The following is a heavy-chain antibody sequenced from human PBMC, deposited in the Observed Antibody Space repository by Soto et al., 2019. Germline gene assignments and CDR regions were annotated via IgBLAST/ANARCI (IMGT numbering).Heavy chain of an antibody. V-gene: IGHV2-5*02. CDR1: GFSLSTSGVG. Sequence: QITLKESGPTLVKPTQTLTLTCTFSGFSLSTSGVGVGWIRQPPGKALEWLALIYWDDDKRYSPSLKSRLTITKDTSKNQVVLTMTNMDPVDTATYYCAHLYSYGFLPQFFFDYWGQGTLVTVSS. CDR2: IYWDDDK. CDR3: AHLYSYGFLPQFFFDY. D-gene: IGHD5-18*01. J-gene: IGHJ4*02.